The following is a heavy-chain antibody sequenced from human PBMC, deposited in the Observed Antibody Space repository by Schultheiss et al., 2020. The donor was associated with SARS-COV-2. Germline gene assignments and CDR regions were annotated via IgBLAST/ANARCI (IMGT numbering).Heavy chain of an antibody. CDR3: ARGGPRAAGGLDV. Sequence: SQTLSLTCTVSGYSISSGYYWGWIRQPPGKGLEWIGSIYYSGSTNYNPSLKSRVTMSVDTSKNQFSLKLSSVTAADTALYYCARGGPRAAGGLDVWGQGTTVTVSS. V-gene: IGHV4-38-2*02. CDR2: IYYSGST. D-gene: IGHD3-10*01. J-gene: IGHJ6*02. CDR1: GYSISSGYY.